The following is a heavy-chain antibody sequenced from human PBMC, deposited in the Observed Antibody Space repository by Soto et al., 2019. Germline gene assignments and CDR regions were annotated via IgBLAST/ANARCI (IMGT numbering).Heavy chain of an antibody. D-gene: IGHD3-22*01. J-gene: IGHJ4*02. V-gene: IGHV4-34*01. CDR1: GGSFSGYY. Sequence: SETLSLTCAVYGGSFSGYYLSWIRQPPGKGLEWIGEINHSGSTNYNPSLKSRVTISVDTSKNQFSLKLSSVTAADTAVYYCARDTYYYDSSGYPTPEPYWGQGTLVTVSS. CDR3: ARDTYYYDSSGYPTPEPY. CDR2: INHSGST.